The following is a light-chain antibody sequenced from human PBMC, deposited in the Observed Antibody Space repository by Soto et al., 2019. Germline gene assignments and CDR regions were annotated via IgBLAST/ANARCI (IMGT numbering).Light chain of an antibody. J-gene: IGKJ4*01. V-gene: IGKV1-39*01. Sequence: DIQMTQSPSSLSASVGDRVTITCRASQSITSYLNWYQQKPGKAPRLLIYAASSFKSGVPSSFRGSESVTDFALTISRLRHEDFVPYYGQQSGSNLWLPFGGGTKVEIK. CDR1: QSITSY. CDR2: AAS. CDR3: QQSGSNLWLP.